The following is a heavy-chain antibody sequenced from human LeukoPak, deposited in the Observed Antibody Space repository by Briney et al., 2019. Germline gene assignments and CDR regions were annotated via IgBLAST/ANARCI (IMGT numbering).Heavy chain of an antibody. D-gene: IGHD3-22*01. CDR1: GFTFNNYV. CDR2: INSDGSST. J-gene: IGHJ4*02. Sequence: GGSLRLSCAASGFTFNNYVMSWVRQAPGKGLEWVSRINSDGSSTSYADSVKGRFTISRDNAKNTLYLQMNSLRAEDTAVYYCAREGYYYDSSGYPFDYWGQGTLVTVSS. CDR3: AREGYYYDSSGYPFDY. V-gene: IGHV3-74*01.